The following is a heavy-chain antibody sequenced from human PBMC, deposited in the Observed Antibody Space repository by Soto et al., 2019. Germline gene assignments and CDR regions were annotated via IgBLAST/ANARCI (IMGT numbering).Heavy chain of an antibody. J-gene: IGHJ5*02. CDR1: GGSFSGYY. CDR2: INHSGST. CDR3: ARVNREEIVVVVAATRYNWFDP. D-gene: IGHD2-15*01. V-gene: IGHV4-34*01. Sequence: NPSETLSLTCAVYGGSFSGYYWSWIRQPPGKGLEWIGEINHSGSTNYNPSLKSRVTISVDTSKNQFSLKLSSVTAADTAVYYCARVNREEIVVVVAATRYNWFDPWGQGTLVTVSS.